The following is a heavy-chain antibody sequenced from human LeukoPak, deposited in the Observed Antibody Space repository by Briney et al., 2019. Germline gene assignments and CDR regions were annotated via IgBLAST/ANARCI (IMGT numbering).Heavy chain of an antibody. Sequence: ASVKVSCKASGGTFSSYAISWVRQATGQGLEWMGWMNPNSGNTGYAQKFQGRVTMTRNTSISTAYMELSSLRSEDTAVYYCARGGSWLRYYYYMDVWGKGTTVTISS. J-gene: IGHJ6*03. V-gene: IGHV1-8*02. D-gene: IGHD6-13*01. CDR1: GGTFSSYA. CDR3: ARGGSWLRYYYYMDV. CDR2: MNPNSGNT.